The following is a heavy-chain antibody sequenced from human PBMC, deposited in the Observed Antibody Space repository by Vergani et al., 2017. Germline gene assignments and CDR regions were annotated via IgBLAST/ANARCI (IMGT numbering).Heavy chain of an antibody. V-gene: IGHV4-34*01. J-gene: IGHJ6*03. Sequence: QVQLQQWGAGLLKPSETLSLTCAVYGGSFSGYYWSWIRQPPGKGLEWIGEINHSGSTNYNPSLKSRVTISVETSKNQFSLKLSSVTAADTAVYYCARHLKNDILTGTYYYYYYMDVWGKGTTVTVSS. CDR2: INHSGST. CDR1: GGSFSGYY. CDR3: ARHLKNDILTGTYYYYYYMDV. D-gene: IGHD3-9*01.